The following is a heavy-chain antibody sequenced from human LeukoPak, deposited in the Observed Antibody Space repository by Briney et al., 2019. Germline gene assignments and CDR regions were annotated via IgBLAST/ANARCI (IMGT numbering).Heavy chain of an antibody. J-gene: IGHJ4*02. CDR1: GGSMSPYH. Sequence: SETLSLTCTVSGGSMSPYHWGWIRQPPGKGLEWTGYIYYSGSTNYNPSLNSRVTLSVDTSKNQFSLRLSSVTAADTAIYYCARAVSGRFDYWGQGTLVTVSS. CDR3: ARAVSGRFDY. V-gene: IGHV4-59*08. CDR2: IYYSGST. D-gene: IGHD6-19*01.